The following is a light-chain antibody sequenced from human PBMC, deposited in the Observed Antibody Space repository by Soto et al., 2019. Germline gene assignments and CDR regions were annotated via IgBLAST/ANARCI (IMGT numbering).Light chain of an antibody. Sequence: QSALTQPASVSGSPGQSTTISCTGTSSDIGSYNYVSWYQQHPGRAPRLMIYEGSKRPSGVSNRFSGSKSGNTASLTISGLQAEDEADYYCCSYAGSSTLVVFGTGTKVTVL. J-gene: IGLJ1*01. CDR3: CSYAGSSTLVV. CDR2: EGS. V-gene: IGLV2-23*01. CDR1: SSDIGSYNY.